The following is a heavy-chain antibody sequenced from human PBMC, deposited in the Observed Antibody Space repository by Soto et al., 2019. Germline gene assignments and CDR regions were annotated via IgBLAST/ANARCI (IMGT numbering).Heavy chain of an antibody. CDR2: IYYSGST. D-gene: IGHD3-10*01. CDR1: GGSISSGDYY. V-gene: IGHV4-30-4*01. Sequence: PSETLSLTCTVSGGSISSGDYYWRWIRQPPGKGLEWIGYIYYSGSTYYNPSLKSRVTISVDTSKNQFSLKLSSVTAADTAVYYCASAQAPMGSGSYYNFDYWGQGTLVTVSS. J-gene: IGHJ4*02. CDR3: ASAQAPMGSGSYYNFDY.